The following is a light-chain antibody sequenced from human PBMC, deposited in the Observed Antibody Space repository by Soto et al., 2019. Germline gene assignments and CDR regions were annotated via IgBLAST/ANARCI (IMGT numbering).Light chain of an antibody. J-gene: IGLJ1*01. CDR2: EVS. Sequence: QSVLAQPPSASGSAGQSVTISCTGTSTDVGGYNYVSWYQQHPGKAPKLMIYEVSNRPSGVPDRFSGSKSGNTASLTVSGLQAEEEADYYCSSYAGNNIHYVFGTGTKVTVL. V-gene: IGLV2-8*01. CDR3: SSYAGNNIHYV. CDR1: STDVGGYNY.